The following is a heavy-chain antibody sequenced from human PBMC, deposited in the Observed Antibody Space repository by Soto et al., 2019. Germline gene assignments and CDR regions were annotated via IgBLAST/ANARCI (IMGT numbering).Heavy chain of an antibody. J-gene: IGHJ4*02. CDR3: ANASAGEALDY. CDR2: ISYDGSNK. CDR1: GFTFSSYG. V-gene: IGHV3-30*18. Sequence: QVQLVESGGGVVQPGRSLRLSCAASGFTFSSYGMHWVRQAPGKGLEWVAVISYDGSNKYYADSVKGRFTISRDNSKNTLYLQMNSLRAEDTAVYYCANASAGEALDYWGQGTLVTVSS. D-gene: IGHD3-16*01.